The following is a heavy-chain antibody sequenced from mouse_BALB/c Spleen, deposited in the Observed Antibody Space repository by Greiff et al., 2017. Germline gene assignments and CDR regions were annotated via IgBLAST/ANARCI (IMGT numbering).Heavy chain of an antibody. Sequence: EVQGVESGGGLVQPGGSLKLSCAASGFTFSSYAMSWVRQTPEKSLERVAYISSGGSTYYPDSVKGRFTISRDNARNILYLQMGRLRSEDTDMYYCARGLDYYGSSLPFACWGQGTRVTVSA. V-gene: IGHV5-6-5*01. CDR2: ISSGGST. CDR1: GFTFSSYA. CDR3: ARGLDYYGSSLPFAC. J-gene: IGHJ3*01. D-gene: IGHD1-1*01.